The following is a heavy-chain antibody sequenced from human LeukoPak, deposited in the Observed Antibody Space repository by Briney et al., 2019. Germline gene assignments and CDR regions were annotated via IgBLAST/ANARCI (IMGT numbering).Heavy chain of an antibody. V-gene: IGHV1-8*02. Sequence: ASVKVSCKASGYTFTSYDINWVRQATGQGLEWMGWMNPNSGNTGYAQKLQGRVTMTTDTSTSTAYMELRSLRSDDTAVYYCARDGGDYGNYWGQGTLVTVSS. CDR3: ARDGGDYGNY. CDR2: MNPNSGNT. J-gene: IGHJ4*02. CDR1: GYTFTSYD. D-gene: IGHD4-17*01.